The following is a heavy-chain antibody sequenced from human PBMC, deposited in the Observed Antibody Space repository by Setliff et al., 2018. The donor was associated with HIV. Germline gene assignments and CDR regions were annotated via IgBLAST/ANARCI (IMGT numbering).Heavy chain of an antibody. CDR3: TSESIAVST. J-gene: IGHJ4*02. V-gene: IGHV3-49*03. CDR2: IRSEAHGRAT. D-gene: IGHD3-3*02. Sequence: GGSLRLSCTTSGFRFRDYAMSWFRQAPGKGLEWVGFIRSEAHGRATEYAASVKGRFTFSRDDSRAIAHLQMNNLRTDDTGVYYCTSESIAVSTWGQGTLVTVS. CDR1: GFRFRDYA.